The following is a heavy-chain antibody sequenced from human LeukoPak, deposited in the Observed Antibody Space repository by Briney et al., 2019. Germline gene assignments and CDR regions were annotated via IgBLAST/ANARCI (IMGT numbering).Heavy chain of an antibody. CDR1: GFTFRSYW. CDR2: IKEDGSEK. Sequence: GESLRLSCAASGFTFRSYWMSWFRQAPGKGLEWVANIKEDGSEKKYVDSVKGRFTISRDNAKNSVYLQMNGLRAEDTAVFYCAKFARRDGFDIWGQGTLVTVSS. J-gene: IGHJ3*02. V-gene: IGHV3-7*01. CDR3: AKFARRDGFDI. D-gene: IGHD3-16*01.